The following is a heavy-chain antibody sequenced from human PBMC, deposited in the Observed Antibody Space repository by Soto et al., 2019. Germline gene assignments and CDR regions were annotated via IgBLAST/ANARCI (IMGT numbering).Heavy chain of an antibody. CDR3: ARVIMIFGVANLGSYFDY. V-gene: IGHV1-18*01. CDR2: ISPSNGQT. CDR1: GYTFSNFG. J-gene: IGHJ4*02. Sequence: GASVKVSCKASGYTFSNFGLSWVRQAPGQGVEWMGWISPSNGQTIYAQNFHGRVTMTTDTSTATAHMELRSLISDDTAVYYCARVIMIFGVANLGSYFDYWGQGTRVTVSS. D-gene: IGHD3-3*01.